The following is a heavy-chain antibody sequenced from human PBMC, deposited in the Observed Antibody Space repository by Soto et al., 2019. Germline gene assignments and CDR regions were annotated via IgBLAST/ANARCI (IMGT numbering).Heavy chain of an antibody. CDR3: AGGSGWTEDY. Sequence: EVQLVESGGGLVQPGGSLRLSCVVSGITFSNYWMTWVRQAPGKGPEWVANIKQDGSEKNYVDSVKGRFTISRDNAKNSLYLQMNSLRVEDTAIYSCAGGSGWTEDYWGQGTLVTVSS. CDR1: GITFSNYW. J-gene: IGHJ4*02. CDR2: IKQDGSEK. V-gene: IGHV3-7*04. D-gene: IGHD6-19*01.